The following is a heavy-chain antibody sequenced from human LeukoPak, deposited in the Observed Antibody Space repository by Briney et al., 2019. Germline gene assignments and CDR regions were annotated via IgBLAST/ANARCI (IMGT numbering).Heavy chain of an antibody. CDR2: IYYSGST. CDR1: GGSISSYY. J-gene: IGHJ4*02. D-gene: IGHD6-13*01. V-gene: IGHV4-59*01. Sequence: PSETLSLTCTVSGGSISSYYWSWIRQPPGKGLEWIGYIYYSGSTNYNPSLKSRVTISVDTSKNQSSLKLSSVTAADTAVYYCARTWSGGSSWRTFDYWGQGTLVTVSS. CDR3: ARTWSGGSSWRTFDY.